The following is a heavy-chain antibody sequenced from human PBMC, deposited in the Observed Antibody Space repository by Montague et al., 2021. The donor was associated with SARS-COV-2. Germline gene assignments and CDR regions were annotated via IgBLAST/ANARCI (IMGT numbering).Heavy chain of an antibody. CDR3: ARDSRAEAAATNSFSSAFDY. J-gene: IGHJ4*02. CDR2: IYHRGST. V-gene: IGHV4-4*02. D-gene: IGHD6-13*01. Sequence: SETLSLTCGVSGGSISSSDWWSWVRQPPGEGLEWMGEIYHRGSTNYNPSLKSRATISMNKSKNQFSLKVSFVTAAATAVYYWARDSRAEAAATNSFSSAFDYWGQGTLVTVSS. CDR1: GGSISSSDW.